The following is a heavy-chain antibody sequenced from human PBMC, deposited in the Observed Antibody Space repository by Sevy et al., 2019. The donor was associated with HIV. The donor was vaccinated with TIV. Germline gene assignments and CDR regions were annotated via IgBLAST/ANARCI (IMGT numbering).Heavy chain of an antibody. CDR3: AGAPPVRSGDDSLNWFDP. CDR2: IYYTGTT. Sequence: SETLSLTCTVSGGSISAYYWTWIRQPPGKRLEYIGYIYYTGTTNYNPSHKSRVTITVDTSKNQVSLKLSSVTAAATAVAYCAGAPPVRSGDDSLNWFDPWGQGTLVTVSS. V-gene: IGHV4-59*01. J-gene: IGHJ5*02. D-gene: IGHD5-12*01. CDR1: GGSISAYY.